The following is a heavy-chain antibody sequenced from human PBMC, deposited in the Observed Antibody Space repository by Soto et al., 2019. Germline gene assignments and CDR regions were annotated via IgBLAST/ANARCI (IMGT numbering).Heavy chain of an antibody. CDR3: ARGTNYLDGSDYRDAFNV. CDR2: INPGNGNT. Sequence: ASVKVSCKASGYTLSSYAIHWVRQAPGQRLEWMAWINPGNGNTKYSQNLQGRVTVTTDTSANTAYMELRSLKSEDTAVFYCARGTNYLDGSDYRDAFNVWGQGTMVTVSS. J-gene: IGHJ3*01. CDR1: GYTLSSYA. D-gene: IGHD3-22*01. V-gene: IGHV1-3*01.